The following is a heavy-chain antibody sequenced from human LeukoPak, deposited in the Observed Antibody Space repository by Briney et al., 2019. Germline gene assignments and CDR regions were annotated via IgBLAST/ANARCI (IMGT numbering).Heavy chain of an antibody. D-gene: IGHD3-16*01. CDR1: GVTISNYV. CDR3: AKDMGDIAMLSGD. CDR2: ISSYGSNE. V-gene: IGHV3-30*18. J-gene: IGHJ4*02. Sequence: GGSLRLSCAASGVTISNYVMHWVRQAPGKGLEWVALISSYGSNEYYADSVKGRFTISRDNSKNTLYLQMNSLRPEDTAVYYCAKDMGDIAMLSGDWGQGTLVTVSS.